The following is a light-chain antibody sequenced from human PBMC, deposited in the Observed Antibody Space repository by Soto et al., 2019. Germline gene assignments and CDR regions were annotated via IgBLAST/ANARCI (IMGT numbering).Light chain of an antibody. CDR2: EVS. Sequence: QAVVTQPPSASGTPGQSVTIPCTGTSSDVGDYNYVSWYQQHPGKAPKLVIYEVSRRPSGVPDRFSGSKSGNTASLTVSGLQAEDEADYYCSSNAGSNNLVFGGGTQLTVL. V-gene: IGLV2-8*01. CDR3: SSNAGSNNLV. J-gene: IGLJ2*01. CDR1: SSDVGDYNY.